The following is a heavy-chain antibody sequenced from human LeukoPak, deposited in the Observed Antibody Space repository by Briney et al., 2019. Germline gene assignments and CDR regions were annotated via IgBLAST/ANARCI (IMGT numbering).Heavy chain of an antibody. D-gene: IGHD2-2*01. J-gene: IGHJ4*02. Sequence: GGSLRLSCAASGFTFSSYGMHWVRQAPGKGLEWVSGISWNSGSIGYADSVKGRFTISRDNAKNSLYLQMNSLRAEDTALYYCAKDGDPYCSSTSCHYFDYWGQGTLVTVSS. V-gene: IGHV3-9*01. CDR1: GFTFSSYG. CDR3: AKDGDPYCSSTSCHYFDY. CDR2: ISWNSGSI.